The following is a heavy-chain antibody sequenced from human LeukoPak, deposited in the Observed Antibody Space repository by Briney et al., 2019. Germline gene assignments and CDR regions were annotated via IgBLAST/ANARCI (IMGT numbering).Heavy chain of an antibody. D-gene: IGHD2-2*01. CDR3: ARYHMLNRGVNWFDP. J-gene: IGHJ5*02. V-gene: IGHV4-61*02. CDR2: IETSGTT. Sequence: SQTLSLTCTVSGGSISSGRYYWSWIRQPAGKGLEWVGRIETSGTTKYNPSLNSRATISVDTSKNQFSLKLYSVTAADTAVYYCARYHMLNRGVNWFDPWGQGILVTVSS. CDR1: GGSISSGRYY.